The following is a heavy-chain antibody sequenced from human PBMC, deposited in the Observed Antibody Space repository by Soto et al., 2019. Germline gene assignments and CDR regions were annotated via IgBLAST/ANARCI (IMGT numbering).Heavy chain of an antibody. Sequence: QVQLVESGGGVVQPGRSLRLSCAASGFIFSRYAMHWVRQAPGKGLEWVALISDDGSTKYYADSVKGRFTISRDNSKNTLYLQMNSLXAEDTAVYYCTRADLTVTLSVFDPWGQGTLVTVSS. CDR3: TRADLTVTLSVFDP. V-gene: IGHV3-30-3*01. CDR1: GFIFSRYA. D-gene: IGHD4-17*01. CDR2: ISDDGSTK. J-gene: IGHJ5*02.